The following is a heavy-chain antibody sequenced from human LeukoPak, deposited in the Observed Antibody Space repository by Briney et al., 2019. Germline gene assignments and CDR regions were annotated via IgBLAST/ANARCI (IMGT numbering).Heavy chain of an antibody. CDR2: LYSGGGT. V-gene: IGHV3-53*01. CDR1: GFSVGSKY. CDR3: ARVGDHYHWYLDV. Sequence: PGGSLTLSCEGSGFSVGSKYMNWVRQAPGKGLEWVSILYSGGGTYYADSVKGRFTVSRDSSKNTLYLHMNSLRVEDTAVYYRARVGDHYHWYLDVWGRGTLVTVSS. J-gene: IGHJ2*01. D-gene: IGHD3-10*01.